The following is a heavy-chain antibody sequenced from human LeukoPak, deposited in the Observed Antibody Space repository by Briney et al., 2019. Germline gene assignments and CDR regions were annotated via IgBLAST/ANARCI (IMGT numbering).Heavy chain of an antibody. CDR3: AKDTQTKEFDY. CDR1: GFTFSDYY. CDR2: ISSSGSTI. D-gene: IGHD1-1*01. V-gene: IGHV3-11*01. Sequence: GGSLRLSCAASGFTFSDYYMSWIRQAPGKGLEWVSYISSSGSTIYYADSVKGRFTISRDNAKNSLYLQMNSLRAEDTAVYYCAKDTQTKEFDYWGQGTLVTVSS. J-gene: IGHJ4*02.